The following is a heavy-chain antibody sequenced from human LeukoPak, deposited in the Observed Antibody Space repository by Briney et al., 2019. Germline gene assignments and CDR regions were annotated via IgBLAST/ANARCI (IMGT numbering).Heavy chain of an antibody. Sequence: GGSLRLSCAASGFTFSSYAMHWVRQAPGKGLEWVAVISYDGSNKYYADSVKGRFTISRDNSKNTLYLQMNSLRVEDTAMYYCARGTNYNDGSGFFGFYYFGFWGQGTLVTVSS. CDR1: GFTFSSYA. CDR3: ARGTNYNDGSGFFGFYYFGF. J-gene: IGHJ4*02. V-gene: IGHV3-30-3*01. CDR2: ISYDGSNK. D-gene: IGHD3-22*01.